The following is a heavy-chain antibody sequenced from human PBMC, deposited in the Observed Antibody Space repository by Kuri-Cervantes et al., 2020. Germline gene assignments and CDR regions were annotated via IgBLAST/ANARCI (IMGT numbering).Heavy chain of an antibody. V-gene: IGHV4-61*08. CDR2: IYYSGST. J-gene: IGHJ5*02. CDR3: ARVRYYDFWSGYYVSRSWFDP. CDR1: GGSISSDDYY. Sequence: SETLSLTCTVSGGSISSDDYYWSWIRQPPGKGLEWIGYIYYSGSTNYNPSLKSRVTISVDTSKNQFSLKLSSVTAADTAVYYCARVRYYDFWSGYYVSRSWFDPWGQGTLVTVSS. D-gene: IGHD3-3*01.